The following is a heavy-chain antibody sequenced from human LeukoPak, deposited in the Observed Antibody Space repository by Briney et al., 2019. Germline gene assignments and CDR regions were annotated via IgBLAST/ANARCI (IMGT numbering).Heavy chain of an antibody. CDR3: ARHGAGYCSSTSCYAGDYFDY. D-gene: IGHD2-2*03. V-gene: IGHV4-39*01. CDR2: IFYSGST. CDR1: GGSISSSSYY. J-gene: IGHJ4*02. Sequence: SETLSLTCTVSGGSISSSSYYWGWIRQPPGKGLEWIGSIFYSGSTYYNPSLKSRVTISVDTSKNQFSLKLSSVTASDTAVYYCARHGAGYCSSTSCYAGDYFDYWGQGTLVTVSS.